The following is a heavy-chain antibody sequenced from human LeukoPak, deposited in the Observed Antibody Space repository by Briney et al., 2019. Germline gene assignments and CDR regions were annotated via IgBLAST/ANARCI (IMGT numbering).Heavy chain of an antibody. J-gene: IGHJ4*02. D-gene: IGHD6-13*01. CDR2: IGSSGSTI. CDR3: ARTYSSSWYLYFDY. Sequence: GRSLRLSCAASGFTFSDYYMSWIRQAPGKGLEWVSYIGSSGSTIYYADSVKGRFTTSRDNAKNSLYLQMNSLRAEDTAVYYCARTYSSSWYLYFDYWGQGTLVTVSS. CDR1: GFTFSDYY. V-gene: IGHV3-11*01.